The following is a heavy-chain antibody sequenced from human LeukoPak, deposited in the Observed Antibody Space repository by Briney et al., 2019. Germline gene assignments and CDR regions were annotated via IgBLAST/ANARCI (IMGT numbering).Heavy chain of an antibody. CDR1: GFTFSTYW. D-gene: IGHD3-22*01. CDR3: ARSYDRSGYFSYYYYGMDV. Sequence: GGSLRLSCAASGFTFSTYWMHWDRQAPGKGLVWVSRINSDGSSTTYTDSVKGRFTISRDNAKNTLNLQMNSLRAEDTAVYYCARSYDRSGYFSYYYYGMDVWGQGTTVTVSS. CDR2: INSDGSST. V-gene: IGHV3-74*01. J-gene: IGHJ6*02.